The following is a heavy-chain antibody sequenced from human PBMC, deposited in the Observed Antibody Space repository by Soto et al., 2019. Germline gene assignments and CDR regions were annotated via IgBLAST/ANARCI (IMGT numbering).Heavy chain of an antibody. J-gene: IGHJ4*02. CDR1: GFTFSSYA. CDR2: ISGSGGST. CDR3: AKGRITMVRGVPEFDY. V-gene: IGHV3-23*01. D-gene: IGHD3-10*01. Sequence: GGSLRLSCAASGFTFSSYAMSWVRQAPGKGLEWVSAISGSGGSTYYADSVKGRFTISRDNSKNTLYLQMNSLRAEDTAVYYCAKGRITMVRGVPEFDYWGQGTLVTVSS.